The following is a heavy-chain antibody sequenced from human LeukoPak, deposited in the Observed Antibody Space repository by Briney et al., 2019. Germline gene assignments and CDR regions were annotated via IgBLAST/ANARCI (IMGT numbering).Heavy chain of an antibody. CDR3: ARDYGDYGDYMDV. D-gene: IGHD4-17*01. J-gene: IGHJ6*03. CDR2: ISSSSSYI. V-gene: IGHV3-21*01. Sequence: PGRSLRLSCAASGFTFSSYSMNWVRQAPGKGLEWVSSISSSSSYIYYADSVKGRFTISRDNAKNSLYLQMNSLRAEDTAVYYCARDYGDYGDYMDVWGKGTTVTVSS. CDR1: GFTFSSYS.